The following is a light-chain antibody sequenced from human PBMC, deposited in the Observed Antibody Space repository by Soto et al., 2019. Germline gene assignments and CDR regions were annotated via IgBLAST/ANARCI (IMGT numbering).Light chain of an antibody. CDR3: GTWDNSLGAYYV. V-gene: IGLV1-51*01. J-gene: IGLJ1*01. CDR2: DNN. CDR1: SSNIGNNY. Sequence: QSVLTQPPSVSAAPGQKVTISCSGSSSNIGNNYVSWFQQLPETAPKLLIYDNNKRPSGIPDRFSGSKSGTSATLGITGLQTGDEADYYCGTWDNSLGAYYVFGTGTKVTVL.